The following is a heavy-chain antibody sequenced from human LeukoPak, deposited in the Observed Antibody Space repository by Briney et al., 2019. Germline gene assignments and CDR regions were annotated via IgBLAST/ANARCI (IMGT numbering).Heavy chain of an antibody. V-gene: IGHV1-18*01. CDR1: GYTFTSYG. Sequence: ASVKVSCKASGYTFTSYGISWVRQAPGQGLEWMGWISAYNGNTNYAQKLQGRVTMTTDTSTSTAYMELRSLRSDDTAVYYCAGGSPFRQWLGGDFDYWGQGTLVTVSS. CDR2: ISAYNGNT. J-gene: IGHJ4*02. D-gene: IGHD6-19*01. CDR3: AGGSPFRQWLGGDFDY.